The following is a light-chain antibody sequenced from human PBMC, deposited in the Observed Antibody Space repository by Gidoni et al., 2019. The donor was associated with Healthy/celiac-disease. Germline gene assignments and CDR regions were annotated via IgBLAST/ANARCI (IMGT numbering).Light chain of an antibody. Sequence: EIVLTQSPATLSLSPGERATLSCRASQSVSSYLAWYQQKPGQAPRLLIYDASNRATGIPARLSGSGSGTDFTLTISSLEPEDFAVYYCQQRSNWPRTFXHXTKVEIK. V-gene: IGKV3-11*01. CDR3: QQRSNWPRT. CDR1: QSVSSY. J-gene: IGKJ1*01. CDR2: DAS.